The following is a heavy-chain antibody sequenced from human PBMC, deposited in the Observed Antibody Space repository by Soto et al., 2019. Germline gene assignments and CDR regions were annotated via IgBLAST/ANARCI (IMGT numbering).Heavy chain of an antibody. D-gene: IGHD3-22*01. CDR2: IIPIFGTA. CDR1: GGTFSSYA. V-gene: IGHV1-69*06. Sequence: SVKVSCKASGGTFSSYAISWVRQAPGQGLEWMGGIIPIFGTANYAQKFQGRVTITADKSTSTAYMELSSLRSEDTAVYYCARDTSRATYYYDSSTLDAFDIWGQGTMVTVSS. CDR3: ARDTSRATYYYDSSTLDAFDI. J-gene: IGHJ3*02.